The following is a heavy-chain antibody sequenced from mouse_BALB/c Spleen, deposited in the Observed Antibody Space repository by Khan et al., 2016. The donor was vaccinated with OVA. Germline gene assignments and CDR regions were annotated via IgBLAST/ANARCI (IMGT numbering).Heavy chain of an antibody. J-gene: IGHJ2*01. D-gene: IGHD1-2*01. CDR2: ISYSGST. CDR1: GYSITSGYG. V-gene: IGHV3-2*02. CDR3: ARTARIKY. Sequence: EVQLQESGSGLVKPSQSLSLTCTVTGYSITSGYGWNWIRQFPGNKLEWMGYISYSGSTNYNPSLKSRISITRATSKNQFFLQLNSVTTEDTATYYCARTARIKYWGQGTTLTVSS.